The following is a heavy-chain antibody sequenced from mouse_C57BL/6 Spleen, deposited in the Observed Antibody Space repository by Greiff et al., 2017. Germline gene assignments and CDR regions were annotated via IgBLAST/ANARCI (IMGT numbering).Heavy chain of an antibody. J-gene: IGHJ3*01. Sequence: VQLQQSGAELVRPGASVTLSCKASGYTFTDYEMHWVKQTPVHGLEWIGAIDPETGGTAYNQKFKGKAILTADKSSSTAYMELRSLTSEDSAVYYCTRLGIYDGYLFAYWGQGTLVTVSA. CDR1: GYTFTDYE. CDR3: TRLGIYDGYLFAY. CDR2: IDPETGGT. D-gene: IGHD2-3*01. V-gene: IGHV1-15*01.